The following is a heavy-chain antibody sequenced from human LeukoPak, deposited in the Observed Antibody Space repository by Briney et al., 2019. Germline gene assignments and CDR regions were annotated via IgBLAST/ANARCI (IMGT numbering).Heavy chain of an antibody. Sequence: PGRSLRLSCAASGFTFSSYAMHWVRQAPGKGLEWVAVITYDGSNKYYADSVKGRFTISRDNSKNTLYLQMNSLRAEDTAVYYCARDNYDILTGYYIRQRFYYYYYGMDVWGQGTTVTVSS. CDR1: GFTFSSYA. CDR3: ARDNYDILTGYYIRQRFYYYYYGMDV. D-gene: IGHD3-9*01. CDR2: ITYDGSNK. V-gene: IGHV3-30*04. J-gene: IGHJ6*02.